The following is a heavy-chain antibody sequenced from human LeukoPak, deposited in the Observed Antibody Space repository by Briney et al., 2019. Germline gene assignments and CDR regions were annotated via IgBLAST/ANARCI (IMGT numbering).Heavy chain of an antibody. CDR2: IKQDGSEK. V-gene: IGHV3-7*04. Sequence: GGSLRLSCAASGFTFSSHWMSWVRQAPGKGLEWVANIKQDGSEKYYVDSVKGRFTISRDNAKNSLYLQMNSLRAEDTAVYYCVGGYYFDYWGQGTLVAVSS. CDR3: VGGYYFDY. J-gene: IGHJ4*02. CDR1: GFTFSSHW.